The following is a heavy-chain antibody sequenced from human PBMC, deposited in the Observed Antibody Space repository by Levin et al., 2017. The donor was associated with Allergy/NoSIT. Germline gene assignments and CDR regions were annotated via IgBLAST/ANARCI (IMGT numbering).Heavy chain of an antibody. J-gene: IGHJ4*02. Sequence: GGSLRLSCAASGFTFSNYAMSWVRQTPGKGLEWVSTITGSGGSPYYTDSVKGRFTISRDISKNTLSLQMNSLRAEDTAVYYCAAAGDNRGTRAVDYWGQGSLVTVSS. D-gene: IGHD6-13*01. CDR2: ITGSGGSP. V-gene: IGHV3-23*01. CDR3: AAAGDNRGTRAVDY. CDR1: GFTFSNYA.